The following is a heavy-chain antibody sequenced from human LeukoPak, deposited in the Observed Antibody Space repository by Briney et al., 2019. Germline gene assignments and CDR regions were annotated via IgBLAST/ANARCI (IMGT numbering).Heavy chain of an antibody. J-gene: IGHJ4*02. CDR3: ATSESGYYTR. Sequence: ASVKVSCTTSGYTVTSYYMHWVRQAPGQGLEWMGIINPSGGGTSYTQKFQGRVTMTRDTSTSTDYMEVSSLRSEDTAVYYCATSESGYYTRRGQGTLVTVSS. V-gene: IGHV1-46*01. CDR2: INPSGGGT. D-gene: IGHD3-3*01. CDR1: GYTVTSYY.